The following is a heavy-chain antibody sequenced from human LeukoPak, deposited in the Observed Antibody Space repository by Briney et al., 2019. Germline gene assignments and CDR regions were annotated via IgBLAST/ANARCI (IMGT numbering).Heavy chain of an antibody. CDR2: IIPIFGTA. V-gene: IGHV1-69*01. Sequence: SVKVSCKASGGTFSSYAISWVRQAPGQGLEWMGGIIPIFGTANYAQKFQGRVTITADESTSTAYMELRSLRSDDTAVYYCARVRGTMVRGVIIPYYYMDVWGKGTTVTVSS. J-gene: IGHJ6*03. D-gene: IGHD3-10*01. CDR1: GGTFSSYA. CDR3: ARVRGTMVRGVIIPYYYMDV.